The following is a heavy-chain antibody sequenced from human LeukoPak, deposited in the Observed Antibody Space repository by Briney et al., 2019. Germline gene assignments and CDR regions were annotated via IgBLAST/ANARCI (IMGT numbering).Heavy chain of an antibody. J-gene: IGHJ2*01. CDR1: GGSISSYY. Sequence: SETLSLTCTVSGGSISSYYWSWIRQPAGKGLEWIGRIYTSGSTNYNPSLKSRVTMSVDTSKNQFSLKLSSVTAAGTAVYYCARASTAAGTWHWYFDLWGRGTLVTVSS. V-gene: IGHV4-4*07. D-gene: IGHD6-13*01. CDR2: IYTSGST. CDR3: ARASTAAGTWHWYFDL.